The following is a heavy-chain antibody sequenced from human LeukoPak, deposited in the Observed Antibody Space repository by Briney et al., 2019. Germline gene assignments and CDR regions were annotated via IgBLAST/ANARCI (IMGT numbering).Heavy chain of an antibody. CDR2: INHSGST. Sequence: PSETLSLTCAVYGGSFSGYYWSWIRQPPGKGLEWIGAINHSGSTNYNPSLKSRVTISVDTSKNQFSLKLSSVTAADTAVYYCARDQVRYQLLFKVYYYYMDVWGKGTTVTVSS. CDR1: GGSFSGYY. D-gene: IGHD2-2*01. J-gene: IGHJ6*03. V-gene: IGHV4-34*01. CDR3: ARDQVRYQLLFKVYYYYMDV.